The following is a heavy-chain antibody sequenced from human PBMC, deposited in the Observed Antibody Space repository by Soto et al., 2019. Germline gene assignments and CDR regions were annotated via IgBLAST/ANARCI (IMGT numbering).Heavy chain of an antibody. CDR3: ATLKLEGSSWGYFDY. CDR1: GGTFSSYT. CDR2: IIPILGIA. V-gene: IGHV1-69*02. J-gene: IGHJ4*02. D-gene: IGHD6-13*01. Sequence: QVQLVQSGAEVKKPGSSVKVSCKASGGTFSSYTISWVRQAPGQGLEWMGRIIPILGIANYAQKFQGRVKSXXDXSXXTAYMELSSLRSEDTAVYYCATLKLEGSSWGYFDYWGQGTLVTVSS.